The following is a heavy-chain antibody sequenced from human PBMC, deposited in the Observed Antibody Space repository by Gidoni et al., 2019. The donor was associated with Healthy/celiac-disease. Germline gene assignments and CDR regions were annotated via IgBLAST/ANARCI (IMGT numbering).Heavy chain of an antibody. CDR1: GGSISSISYS. CDR2: IYYSGST. V-gene: IGHV4-39*01. Sequence: QLQLQESGPGLVKPSATLSLPCTVSGGSISSISYSWGWTRQPPGKGLEWIGSIYYSGSTYYNPSLKSRVTISVDTSKNQFSLKLSSVTAADTAVYYCARHRRDWVSGERYCSSTSCRYYYYYYYMDVWGKGTTVTVSS. D-gene: IGHD2-2*01. J-gene: IGHJ6*03. CDR3: ARHRRDWVSGERYCSSTSCRYYYYYYYMDV.